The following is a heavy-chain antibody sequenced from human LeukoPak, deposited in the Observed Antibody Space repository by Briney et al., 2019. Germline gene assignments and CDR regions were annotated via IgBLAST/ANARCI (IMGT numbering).Heavy chain of an antibody. CDR1: GFTFSSYW. J-gene: IGHJ4*02. V-gene: IGHV3-30-3*01. CDR3: ARDSGSLPPYFDY. Sequence: GGSLRLSCAASGFTFSSYWMSWVRQAPGKGLEWVAVISYDGSNKYYADSVKGRFTISRDNSKNTLYLQMNSLRAEDTAVYYCARDSGSLPPYFDYWGQGTLVTVSS. D-gene: IGHD1-26*01. CDR2: ISYDGSNK.